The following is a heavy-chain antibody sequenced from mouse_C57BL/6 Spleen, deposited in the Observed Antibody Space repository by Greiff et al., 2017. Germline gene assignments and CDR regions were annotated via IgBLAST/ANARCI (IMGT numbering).Heavy chain of an antibody. D-gene: IGHD4-1*01. J-gene: IGHJ2*01. CDR2: IRNKANGYTT. V-gene: IGHV7-3*01. Sequence: EVKLLESGGGLVQPGGSLSLSCAASGFTFTDYYMSWVRQPPGKALEWLGFIRNKANGYTTEYSASVKGRFTISRDNSPSILYLQMNALRAEDSATYYCARSLLSGIDYWGQGTTLTVSS. CDR1: GFTFTDYY. CDR3: ARSLLSGIDY.